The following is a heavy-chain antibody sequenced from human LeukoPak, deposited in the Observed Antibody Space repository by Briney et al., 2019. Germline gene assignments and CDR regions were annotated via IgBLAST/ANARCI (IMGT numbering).Heavy chain of an antibody. D-gene: IGHD1-26*01. CDR1: GVTFSGFA. V-gene: IGHV3-7*01. Sequence: GGSLRLSCAASGVTFSGFAMSWVRRTPGRGREWVATIRVDGSTEYPVDSMRGRFTISRETAKSSLPLQMNSLRAQDTAVYYCATYSGPDKWDASDMWGQGTLATVSS. CDR3: ATYSGPDKWDASDM. CDR2: IRVDGSTE. J-gene: IGHJ3*02.